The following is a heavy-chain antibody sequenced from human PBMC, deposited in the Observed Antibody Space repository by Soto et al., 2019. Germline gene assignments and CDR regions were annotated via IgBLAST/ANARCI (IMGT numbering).Heavy chain of an antibody. J-gene: IGHJ4*02. Sequence: QLQLQESGPGLVKPSETLSLTCTVSGGSISSSSYYWGWIRQPPGKGLEWIGSIYYSGSTYYNPSLKSRVTISVDTSKNQFSLKLSSVTAADTAVYYCAREGRSLAARRSLDYWGQGTLVTVSS. D-gene: IGHD6-6*01. CDR3: AREGRSLAARRSLDY. CDR1: GGSISSSSYY. CDR2: IYYSGST. V-gene: IGHV4-39*02.